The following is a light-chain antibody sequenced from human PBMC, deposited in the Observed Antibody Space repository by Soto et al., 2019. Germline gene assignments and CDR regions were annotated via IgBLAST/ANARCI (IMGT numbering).Light chain of an antibody. Sequence: IVLTQSPGTLSLSPGERVTLSCRASQSVSSNYLAWYQQKPGQAPRLLIYGSSARATGTPDRFSGSGSGTDFTLTISRLEPEDSAVYYCQQYVSVPLTFGGGTKVDIK. CDR1: QSVSSNY. CDR2: GSS. V-gene: IGKV3-20*01. CDR3: QQYVSVPLT. J-gene: IGKJ4*01.